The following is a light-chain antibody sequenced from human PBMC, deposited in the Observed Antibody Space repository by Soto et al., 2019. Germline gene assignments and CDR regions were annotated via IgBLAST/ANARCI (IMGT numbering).Light chain of an antibody. CDR1: SSDVGGYNY. J-gene: IGLJ1*01. CDR3: SSYTSSSFYV. Sequence: QSARTQPASVSGSPGQSITISCTGTSSDVGGYNYVSWYQQHPGKAPKLMIYDVSNRPSGVSNRFSGSKSGNTASLTISGLQAEDEADYYCSSYTSSSFYVSGTGTKVTVL. CDR2: DVS. V-gene: IGLV2-14*01.